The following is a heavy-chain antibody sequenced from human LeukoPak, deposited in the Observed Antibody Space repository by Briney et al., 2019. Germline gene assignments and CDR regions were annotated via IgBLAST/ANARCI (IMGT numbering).Heavy chain of an antibody. V-gene: IGHV4-39*07. J-gene: IGHJ3*02. CDR2: ISYSGST. CDR3: ARGHHPGASSTVVTVYDAFDI. Sequence: SETLSLTCTVSGGSISSSSYYWGWIRQPPGKGLEWIGSISYSGSTYYNPSLKSRVTISVDTSKNQFSLKLSSVTAADTAVYYCARGHHPGASSTVVTVYDAFDIWGQGTMVTVSS. D-gene: IGHD4-23*01. CDR1: GGSISSSSYY.